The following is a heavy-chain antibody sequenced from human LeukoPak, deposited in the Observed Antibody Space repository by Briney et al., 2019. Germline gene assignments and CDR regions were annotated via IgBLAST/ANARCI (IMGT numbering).Heavy chain of an antibody. D-gene: IGHD2-21*01. Sequence: PGGSLRLSCAPSGFTFSDYYMSWIRQAPGKGLEWVSYIRSGGSTIYYADSVKGRFTISRDNAKNSLYLQMNSLRAEDTAVYYCARHLVVATYDYWGQGTLVTVSS. CDR2: IRSGGSTI. V-gene: IGHV3-11*01. J-gene: IGHJ4*02. CDR1: GFTFSDYY. CDR3: ARHLVVATYDY.